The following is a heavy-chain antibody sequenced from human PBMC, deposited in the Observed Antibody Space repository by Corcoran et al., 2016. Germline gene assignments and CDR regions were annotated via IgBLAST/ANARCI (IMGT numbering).Heavy chain of an antibody. V-gene: IGHV5-51*01. J-gene: IGHJ6*02. Sequence: EVQLVQSGAEVKKPGESLKISCKGSGYSFTSYWIGWVRQMPGKGLEWVGIISPGDSDTRYSQSFQGQVTISADKSISTAYLQWSSLKASDTAMYDCATRGYGRLNPSYDYYGMDVWGQGTTVTVSS. CDR2: ISPGDSDT. CDR1: GYSFTSYW. CDR3: ATRGYGRLNPSYDYYGMDV. D-gene: IGHD3-10*01.